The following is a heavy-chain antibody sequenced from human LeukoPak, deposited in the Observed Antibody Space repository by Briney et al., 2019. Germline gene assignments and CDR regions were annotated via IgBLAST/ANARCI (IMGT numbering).Heavy chain of an antibody. V-gene: IGHV3-66*01. CDR3: VRSGSSSVIFDL. J-gene: IGHJ4*02. D-gene: IGHD6-6*01. CDR2: MNSGDFT. Sequence: GGSLRLSCAASGFTVSSNYMTWVRQAPGKGLEWVSIMNSGDFTYYADSVKGRFTISRDNAKSSLSLQMNSLRVEDTAVYYCVRSGSSSVIFDLWGQGTLVTVSS. CDR1: GFTVSSNY.